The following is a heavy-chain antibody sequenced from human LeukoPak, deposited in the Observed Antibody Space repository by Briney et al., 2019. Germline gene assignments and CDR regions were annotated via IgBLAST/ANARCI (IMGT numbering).Heavy chain of an antibody. J-gene: IGHJ6*03. Sequence: ASVKVSCKTSGGTFSSYAINWVRQATGQGLEWMGWMNPNSGNTGYAQKFQGRVTMTRNTSISTAYMELSSLRSEDTAVYYCARNYGSGPYYYYYMDVWGKGTTVTISS. CDR2: MNPNSGNT. CDR3: ARNYGSGPYYYYYMDV. V-gene: IGHV1-8*01. CDR1: GGTFSSYA. D-gene: IGHD3-10*01.